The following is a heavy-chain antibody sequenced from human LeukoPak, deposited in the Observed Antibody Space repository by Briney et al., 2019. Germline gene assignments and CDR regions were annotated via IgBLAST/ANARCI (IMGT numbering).Heavy chain of an antibody. D-gene: IGHD2-2*01. CDR1: GFTLVNNA. J-gene: IGHJ6*03. CDR3: TREVVTDCSSTSCYYYYYMDV. CDR2: FRGKAFGGTT. V-gene: IGHV3-49*04. Sequence: GGSLRLSCTASGFTLVNNAISWVGQVPGKGREGEVFFRGKAFGGTTEYAASVKGRFTISRDDSKSIAYLQMNSLKTEDTAVYYCTREVVTDCSSTSCYYYYYMDVWGKGTTVTISS.